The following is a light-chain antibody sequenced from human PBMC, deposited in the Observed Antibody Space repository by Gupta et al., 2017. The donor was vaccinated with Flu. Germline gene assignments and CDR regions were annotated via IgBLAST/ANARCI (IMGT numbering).Light chain of an antibody. V-gene: IGLV1-40*01. CDR2: GNR. CDR1: SSNFGAGYD. Sequence: VTISCTGSSSNFGAGYDVHWYQQFPGTAPKLLIYGNRNRPSGVPDRFSGSKSGTSASLAIAGLQAEDEADYYCQSYDTTRGYWLFGGGTKLTVL. J-gene: IGLJ3*02. CDR3: QSYDTTRGYWL.